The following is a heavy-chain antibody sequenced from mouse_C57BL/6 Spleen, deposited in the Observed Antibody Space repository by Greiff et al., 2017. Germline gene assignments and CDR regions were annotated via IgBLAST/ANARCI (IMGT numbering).Heavy chain of an antibody. Sequence: VQLKQSGAELVRPGASVKLSCTASGFNIKDYYMHWVKQRPEQGLEWIGRIVPEGGDTEYAPKFPGKATMTADTSSNTAYLQLSSLTSEDTAVYYCTPHYCYSRFYWYFDVWGTGTTVTVSA. CDR1: GFNIKDYY. V-gene: IGHV14-1*01. CDR2: IVPEGGDT. CDR3: TPHYCYSRFYWYFDV. D-gene: IGHD1-1*01. J-gene: IGHJ1*03.